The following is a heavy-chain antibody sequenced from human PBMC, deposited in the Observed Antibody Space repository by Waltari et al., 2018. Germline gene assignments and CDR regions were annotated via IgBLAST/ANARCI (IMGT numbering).Heavy chain of an antibody. D-gene: IGHD4-4*01. V-gene: IGHV1-2*02. Sequence: QVHLVQSGAEVKKPGASVKVSCKASGYSLTGHYMHWLRQAPGQGLEWMGWSNPKSGEPEYAQKFQGRVTRTRDTSIGEAYMDLSSLRPDDTALYYCARDRQLGPYSWFDPWGQGTLVTVSA. J-gene: IGHJ5*02. CDR3: ARDRQLGPYSWFDP. CDR2: SNPKSGEP. CDR1: GYSLTGHY.